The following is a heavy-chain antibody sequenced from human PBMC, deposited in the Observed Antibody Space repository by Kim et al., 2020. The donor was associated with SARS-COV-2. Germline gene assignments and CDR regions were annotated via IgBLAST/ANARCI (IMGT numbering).Heavy chain of an antibody. CDR1: GGSISSYY. CDR3: ARLPRDNYYGSGSYPDYYYYGMDV. J-gene: IGHJ6*02. CDR2: IYYSGST. Sequence: SETLSLTCTVSGGSISSYYWSWIRQPPGKGLEWIGYIYYSGSTNYNPSLKSRVTISVDTSKNQFSLKLSSVTAADTAVYYCARLPRDNYYGSGSYPDYYYYGMDVWGQGTTVTVSS. V-gene: IGHV4-59*01. D-gene: IGHD3-10*01.